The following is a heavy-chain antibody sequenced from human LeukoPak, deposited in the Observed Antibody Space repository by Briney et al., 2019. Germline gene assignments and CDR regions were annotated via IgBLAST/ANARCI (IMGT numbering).Heavy chain of an antibody. D-gene: IGHD2-2*01. CDR2: IYYSGST. Sequence: SETLSLTCTVSGGSISSSSYYWGWIRQPPGKGLEWIGSIYYSGSTYYNPSLKSRVTISVDTSKNQFSLKLSSVTAADTAVHYCAREGPAAPRQLNWFDPWGQGTLVTVSS. CDR3: AREGPAAPRQLNWFDP. CDR1: GGSISSSSYY. V-gene: IGHV4-39*07. J-gene: IGHJ5*02.